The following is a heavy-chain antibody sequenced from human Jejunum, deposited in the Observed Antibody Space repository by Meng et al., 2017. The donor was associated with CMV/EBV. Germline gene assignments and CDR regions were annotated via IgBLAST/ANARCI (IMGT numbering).Heavy chain of an antibody. CDR1: GFSVNSNF. CDR2: GYSAGMT. Sequence: SGFSVNSNFMTWVRQAPGKGLEWVAVGYSAGMTYYADSVKGRFTISRDNSKNTMFLQMNGLRLEDTAMYYCARETSGYSYGLDYWGQGTRVTVSS. V-gene: IGHV3-66*02. D-gene: IGHD5-18*01. J-gene: IGHJ4*02. CDR3: ARETSGYSYGLDY.